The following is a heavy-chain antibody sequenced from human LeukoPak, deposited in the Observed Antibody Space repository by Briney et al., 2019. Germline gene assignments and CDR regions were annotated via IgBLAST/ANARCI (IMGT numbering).Heavy chain of an antibody. D-gene: IGHD2-2*02. Sequence: GGSLRLSCTTSGFTFDGYAMSWVRQAPGKGLEWVGFIRSKVYGGTPEYAASVKGRFTISRDDSKSIAYLQMNSLKTEDTAVYYCTRVDCSSTSCYISHADYWGRGTLVTVSS. CDR2: IRSKVYGGTP. CDR3: TRVDCSSTSCYISHADY. V-gene: IGHV3-49*04. J-gene: IGHJ4*02. CDR1: GFTFDGYA.